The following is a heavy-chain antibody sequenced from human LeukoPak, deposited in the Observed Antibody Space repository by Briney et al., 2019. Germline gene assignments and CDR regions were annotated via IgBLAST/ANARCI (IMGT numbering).Heavy chain of an antibody. D-gene: IGHD3-9*01. CDR1: GFTFSSYS. V-gene: IGHV3-21*01. CDR3: ARRNHYDILTGYYTGYYYGMDV. Sequence: PGGSLRLSCAASGFTFSSYSMNWVRQAPGKGLEWVSSISSSSSYIYYADSVKGRFTISRDNAKNSLYLQMNGLRAEDTAVYYCARRNHYDILTGYYTGYYYGMDVWGKGTTVTVSS. CDR2: ISSSSSYI. J-gene: IGHJ6*04.